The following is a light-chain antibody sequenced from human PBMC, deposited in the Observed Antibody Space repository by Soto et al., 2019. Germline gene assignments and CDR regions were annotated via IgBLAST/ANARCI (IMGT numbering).Light chain of an antibody. CDR3: QQYDNLQLT. V-gene: IGKV1-33*01. J-gene: IGKJ4*01. Sequence: DIQMTQSPSSLSASVGDRVTITCQASQDISNYLTWYQQKPVKAPKLLIYDASNLETGVPSRFSGSGSGTDFTFTISSLQPEDIATYYCQQYDNLQLTFGGGTKVEIK. CDR1: QDISNY. CDR2: DAS.